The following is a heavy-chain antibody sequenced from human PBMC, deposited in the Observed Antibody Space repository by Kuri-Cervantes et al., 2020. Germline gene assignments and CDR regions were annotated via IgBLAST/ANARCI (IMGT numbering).Heavy chain of an antibody. V-gene: IGHV1-69*01. CDR1: GGTFSSYA. D-gene: IGHD4-17*01. J-gene: IGHJ3*02. CDR3: STDTVTTTGNAFDI. CDR2: IIPIFDTA. Sequence: VKVSCKASGGTFSSYAISWVRQAPGQGLEWMGGIIPIFDTANYAQKFQGRVTITADESTSTAYMELSSLRSEDTAVYYCSTDTVTTTGNAFDIWGQGTMVTVSS.